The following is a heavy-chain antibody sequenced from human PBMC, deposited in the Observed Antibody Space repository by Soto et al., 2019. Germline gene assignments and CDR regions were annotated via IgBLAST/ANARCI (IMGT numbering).Heavy chain of an antibody. CDR2: IYWDDDK. J-gene: IGHJ4*02. D-gene: IGHD3-3*01. CDR3: AHRVLRTVFGLVTTTAIYFDF. CDR1: GFSLTTSGVG. Sequence: QITLNESGPTQVKPRQTLTLTCTFSGFSLTTSGVGVGWIRQSPGKAPEWLALIYWDDDKRYSPSLKSRLTTTKATSKNQVVLTMADLDPADTATYSCAHRVLRTVFGLVTTTAIYFDFWGQGTPVAVSS. V-gene: IGHV2-5*02.